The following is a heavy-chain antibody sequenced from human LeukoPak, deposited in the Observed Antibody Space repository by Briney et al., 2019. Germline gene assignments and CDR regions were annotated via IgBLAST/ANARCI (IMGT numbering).Heavy chain of an antibody. CDR3: ATWPVCSSTSCCPFNCRAFDI. J-gene: IGHJ3*02. D-gene: IGHD2-2*01. V-gene: IGHV1-24*01. Sequence: ASVKVSCKVSGYTLTELSMHWVRQAPGKGLEWMGGSDPEDGETIYAQKFQGRVTMTEDTSTDTAYMELSSLRSEDTAVYYCATWPVCSSTSCCPFNCRAFDIWGQGTMVTVSS. CDR1: GYTLTELS. CDR2: SDPEDGET.